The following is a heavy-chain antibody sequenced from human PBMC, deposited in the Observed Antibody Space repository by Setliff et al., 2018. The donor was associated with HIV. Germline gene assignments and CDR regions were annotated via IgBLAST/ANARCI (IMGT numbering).Heavy chain of an antibody. J-gene: IGHJ4*02. CDR3: VRDYPYAVAESRFGY. V-gene: IGHV1-46*01. CDR1: GYTFTSYY. D-gene: IGHD6-19*01. CDR2: INPSSGST. Sequence: ASVKVSCKASGYTFTSYYMHWVRQAPGQGLEWMGIINPSSGSTTYAQKFQGRVTMTRDTSTKTAYMELRSLLSDDSAIYYCVRDYPYAVAESRFGYWGQGTLVTVSS.